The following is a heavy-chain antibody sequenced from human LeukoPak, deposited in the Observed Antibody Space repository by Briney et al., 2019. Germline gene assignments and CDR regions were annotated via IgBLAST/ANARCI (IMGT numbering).Heavy chain of an antibody. D-gene: IGHD3-10*01. Sequence: ASVKVSCKASGYTFTSYYMHWVRQAPGQGLEWMGVINPSGDSTSYAQKFQGRVTMTRDTSTSTVYMELSSLRSEDTAVHYCARSMIRGVTYYFDYWGQGTLVTVSS. J-gene: IGHJ4*02. V-gene: IGHV1-46*01. CDR1: GYTFTSYY. CDR2: INPSGDST. CDR3: ARSMIRGVTYYFDY.